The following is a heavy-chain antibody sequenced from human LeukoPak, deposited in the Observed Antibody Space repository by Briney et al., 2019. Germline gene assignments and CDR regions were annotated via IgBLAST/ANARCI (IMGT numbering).Heavy chain of an antibody. CDR3: AKSSSVYGDYGGYFDY. D-gene: IGHD4-17*01. CDR2: ISGSGGST. Sequence: GGSLRLSCAASGFTFSSYAMSWVRQAPGKGLEWVSAISGSGGSTYYADSVKGRFTISRDNSKNTLYLQMNSLRAEDTAVYYCAKSSSVYGDYGGYFDYWGQGTLVTVSS. J-gene: IGHJ4*02. CDR1: GFTFSSYA. V-gene: IGHV3-23*01.